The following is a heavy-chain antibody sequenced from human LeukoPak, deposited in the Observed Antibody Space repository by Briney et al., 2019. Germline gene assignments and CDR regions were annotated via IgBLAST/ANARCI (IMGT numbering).Heavy chain of an antibody. D-gene: IGHD3-10*01. CDR3: ARDNPYGSGTDY. CDR1: GGSISSSSYY. CDR2: IYFSGRT. J-gene: IGHJ4*02. V-gene: IGHV4-39*07. Sequence: SETLSLTCNVSGGSISSSSYYWGWIRQPHGKGLEWIGSIYFSGRTYYNMSLKSRVTISIDTSKNQFSLKVNSVTAADTAVYYCARDNPYGSGTDYWGQGTMVTVSS.